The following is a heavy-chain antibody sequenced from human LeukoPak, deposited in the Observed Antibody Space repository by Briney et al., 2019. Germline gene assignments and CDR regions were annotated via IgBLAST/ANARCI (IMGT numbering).Heavy chain of an antibody. V-gene: IGHV4-34*01. Sequence: SETLSLTCAVYGGSFSGYYWSWIRQPPGKGLEWIGEINHSGSTNYNPSLKSRVTISVDTSKNQFSLKLSSVTAADTAVYYCARHTLWFGFDYWGQGTLVTVSS. J-gene: IGHJ4*02. CDR1: GGSFSGYY. CDR3: ARHTLWFGFDY. D-gene: IGHD3-10*01. CDR2: INHSGST.